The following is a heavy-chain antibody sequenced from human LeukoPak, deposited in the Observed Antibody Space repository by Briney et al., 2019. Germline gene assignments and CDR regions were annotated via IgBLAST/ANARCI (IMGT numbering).Heavy chain of an antibody. V-gene: IGHV3-30*02. CDR1: GFTFRDFG. Sequence: GGSLRLSCAASGFTFRDFGIHWVRQAPGKGLEWVTFIRNDGSDKYYTASVRGRFTISRDNSQSTVFLQMNSLRVEDTALYYCAKHGLRGGTYVVVYWGQGALVTVSS. J-gene: IGHJ4*02. CDR2: IRNDGSDK. D-gene: IGHD3-16*01. CDR3: AKHGLRGGTYVVVY.